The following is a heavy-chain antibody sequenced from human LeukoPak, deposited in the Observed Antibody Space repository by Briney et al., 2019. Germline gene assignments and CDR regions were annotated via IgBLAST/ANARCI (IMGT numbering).Heavy chain of an antibody. CDR3: ARAMEGFGEFDAFDI. CDR1: GDSISGHY. CDR2: IYYTGST. J-gene: IGHJ3*02. Sequence: SETLSLTCTVSGDSISGHYWSWLRQPPGKALEWIGYIYYTGSTNYNPSLNSRVTISVDTSKNQFSLKLSSVTAADTAVYYRARAMEGFGEFDAFDIWGQGTMVTVSS. D-gene: IGHD3-10*01. V-gene: IGHV4-59*08.